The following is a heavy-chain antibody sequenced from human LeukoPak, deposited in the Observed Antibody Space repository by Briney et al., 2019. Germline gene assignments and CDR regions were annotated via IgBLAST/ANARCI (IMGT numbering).Heavy chain of an antibody. CDR1: GGTFSSYA. CDR3: ARISTSWSDP. Sequence: SVKVSCKASGGTFSSYAIGWVRQAPGQGLEWMGRIIPIFGTANYAQKFQGRVTITTDESTSTAYMELRNLTSDDTAVYYCARISTSWSDPWGQGTLVIVSS. CDR2: IIPIFGTA. D-gene: IGHD3-3*02. J-gene: IGHJ5*02. V-gene: IGHV1-69*05.